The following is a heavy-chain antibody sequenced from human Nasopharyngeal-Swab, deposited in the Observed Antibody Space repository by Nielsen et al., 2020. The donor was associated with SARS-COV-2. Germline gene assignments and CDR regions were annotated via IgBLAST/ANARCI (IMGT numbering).Heavy chain of an antibody. CDR2: IYYSGST. J-gene: IGHJ6*02. Sequence: SETLSLTCTVSGGSISSYYWSWIRQPPGNGLEWIGYIYYSGSTNYNPSLKSRVTISVDTSKNQFSLKLSSVTAADTAVYYCASLAGTMVRGVIPHRYYYYGMDVWGQGTTVTVSS. D-gene: IGHD3-10*01. CDR1: GGSISSYY. V-gene: IGHV4-59*01. CDR3: ASLAGTMVRGVIPHRYYYYGMDV.